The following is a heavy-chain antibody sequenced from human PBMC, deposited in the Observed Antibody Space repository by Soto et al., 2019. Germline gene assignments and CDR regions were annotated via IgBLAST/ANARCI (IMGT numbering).Heavy chain of an antibody. J-gene: IGHJ4*02. CDR1: GGSFSGYY. V-gene: IGHV4-34*01. CDR2: INHSGST. Sequence: QVQLQQWGAGLLKPSETLSLTCAVYGGSFSGYYWSWIRQPPEKGLEWIGAINHSGSTNYNPSLKSRVTITGDTSKNQFSLKLSSVTAATTAVYYCARLYPPLRGSSWLDYWGQETLVTVSS. D-gene: IGHD6-13*01. CDR3: ARLYPPLRGSSWLDY.